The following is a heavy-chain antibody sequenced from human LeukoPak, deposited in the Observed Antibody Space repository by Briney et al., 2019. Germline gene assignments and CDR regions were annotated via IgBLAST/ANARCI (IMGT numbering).Heavy chain of an antibody. J-gene: IGHJ4*02. CDR2: INAGNGNT. D-gene: IGHD3-3*02. CDR1: GYTFTSYA. V-gene: IGHV1-3*01. CDR3: ARGYPIYYFDY. Sequence: ASVKVSCKASGYTFTSYAMHWVRQAPGQRLEWMGWINAGNGNTKYSQKFQGRVTITRDTSASTAYMELSSLRSDDTAVYYCARGYPIYYFDYWGQGTLVTVSS.